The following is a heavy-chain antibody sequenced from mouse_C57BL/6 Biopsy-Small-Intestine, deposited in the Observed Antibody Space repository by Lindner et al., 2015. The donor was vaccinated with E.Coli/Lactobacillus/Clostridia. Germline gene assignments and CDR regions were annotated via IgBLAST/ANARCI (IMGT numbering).Heavy chain of an antibody. CDR1: GFNIKDSY. J-gene: IGHJ4*01. CDR3: TTGRGDYYAMDY. V-gene: IGHV14-2*01. CDR2: IDPGDGES. Sequence: VQLQESGAELLKPGASVRLSCTASGFNIKDSYMHWVKQRAEQGLEWIGRIDPGDGESKYAPKFQDKATITADTSSNTAYLQLSSLTSEDTAVYYCTTGRGDYYAMDYWGQGTSVTVSS. D-gene: IGHD1-1*01.